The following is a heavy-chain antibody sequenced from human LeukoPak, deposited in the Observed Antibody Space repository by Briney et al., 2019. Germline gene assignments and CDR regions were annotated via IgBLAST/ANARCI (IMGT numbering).Heavy chain of an antibody. CDR1: GFTFSSYW. D-gene: IGHD3-3*01. CDR3: ARGKMARVLRFLEWSTSNWFDP. CDR2: IKQDGSEK. V-gene: IGHV3-7*01. Sequence: GGSLRLSCAASGFTFSSYWMSWARQAPGKGLEWVANIKQDGSEKYYVDSVKGRFTISRDNAKNSLYLQMNSLRAEDTAVYYCARGKMARVLRFLEWSTSNWFDPWGQGTLVTVPS. J-gene: IGHJ5*02.